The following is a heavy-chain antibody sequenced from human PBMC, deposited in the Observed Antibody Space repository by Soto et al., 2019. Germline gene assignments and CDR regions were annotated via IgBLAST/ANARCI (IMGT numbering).Heavy chain of an antibody. D-gene: IGHD3-10*01. CDR1: GYTFTSYD. Sequence: QVQLVQSGAEVKKPGASVKVSCKASGYTFTSYDINWGRQATGQGVEWMGWRNPNSGNTGNAQKIQGRVTMTRNTSISTAYMELSSLRSEDTAVYYCARGGVFFFAAPTNPFDYWGQGTLVTVSS. V-gene: IGHV1-8*01. CDR3: ARGGVFFFAAPTNPFDY. CDR2: RNPNSGNT. J-gene: IGHJ4*02.